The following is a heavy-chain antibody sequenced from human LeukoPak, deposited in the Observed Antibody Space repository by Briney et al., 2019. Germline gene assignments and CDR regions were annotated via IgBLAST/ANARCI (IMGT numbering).Heavy chain of an antibody. Sequence: ASVKVSCKASGYTFINYGINWVRQAPGQGLEWMGWISAYNGNTNYAQSLQGRVTMTTDTSTSTVYMEMRSLTSDDTAVYYCARDLDQYSGRFGGFGHDFWGQGTLVTVSS. CDR2: ISAYNGNT. D-gene: IGHD1-26*01. CDR3: ARDLDQYSGRFGGFGHDF. J-gene: IGHJ4*02. CDR1: GYTFINYG. V-gene: IGHV1-18*01.